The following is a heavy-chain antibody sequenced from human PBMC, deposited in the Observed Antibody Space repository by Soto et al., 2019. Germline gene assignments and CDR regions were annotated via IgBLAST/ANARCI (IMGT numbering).Heavy chain of an antibody. CDR1: GAPITTTKW. J-gene: IGHJ6*02. Sequence: QVQLQESGPGLVKPSETLSLTCTVSGAPITTTKWWAWVRLPPGKGLEWIGELSRGDERSSNPSLEGRFTMSLDKSNSRFSLKLPSVTAADTAIYYCATQTISDTWGVWGRGTAVTVSS. V-gene: IGHV4-4*02. CDR2: LSRGDER. D-gene: IGHD3-16*01. CDR3: ATQTISDTWGV.